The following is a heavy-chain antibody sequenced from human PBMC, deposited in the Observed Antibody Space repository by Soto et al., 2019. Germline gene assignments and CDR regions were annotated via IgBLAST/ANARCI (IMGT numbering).Heavy chain of an antibody. D-gene: IGHD6-19*01. Sequence: EVQLVDSGGGLVKPGGSLRLSCAASGFTFSSYSMNWVRQAPGKGLEWVSSISSSSSYIYYADSVKGRFTISRDNAKNSLYLQMNSLRAEDTAVYYCARDQAVSCIFDYWGQGTLVTVSS. CDR1: GFTFSSYS. CDR2: ISSSSSYI. J-gene: IGHJ4*02. V-gene: IGHV3-21*01. CDR3: ARDQAVSCIFDY.